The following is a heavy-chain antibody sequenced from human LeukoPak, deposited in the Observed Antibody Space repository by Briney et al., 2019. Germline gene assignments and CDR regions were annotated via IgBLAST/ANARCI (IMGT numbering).Heavy chain of an antibody. D-gene: IGHD3-3*01. CDR3: ARGGSYYDFWSGRAPFTP. V-gene: IGHV4-34*01. CDR2: INHSGYT. Sequence: SETLSLTCVVYGGSFSGYYWSCIRQPPGKGMEWIGEINHSGYTNYNPSLKSRITISVDTSKNQFSLNLSYMTAADTAVYHCARGGSYYDFWSGRAPFTPWGQGTLVTVSS. CDR1: GGSFSGYY. J-gene: IGHJ4*02.